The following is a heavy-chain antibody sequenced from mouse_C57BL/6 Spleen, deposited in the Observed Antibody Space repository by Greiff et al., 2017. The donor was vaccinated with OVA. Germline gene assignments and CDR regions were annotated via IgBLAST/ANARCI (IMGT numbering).Heavy chain of an antibody. V-gene: IGHV1-81*01. Sequence: QVQLKQSGAELARPGASVKLSCKASGYTFTSYGISWVKQRPGQGLEWIGEIYPRSGNTYYNEKFKGKATLTADKSSSTAYMELRSLTSEDSAVYFCAREEGIDYWGQGTTLTVSS. CDR2: IYPRSGNT. J-gene: IGHJ2*01. CDR3: AREEGIDY. CDR1: GYTFTSYG.